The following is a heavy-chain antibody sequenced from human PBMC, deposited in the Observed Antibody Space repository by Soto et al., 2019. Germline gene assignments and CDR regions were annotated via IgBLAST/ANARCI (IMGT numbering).Heavy chain of an antibody. Sequence: ASVKVSCKASGYTFTGYYMHWVRQAAGQGLEWMGWMNPKSGYTGSARKFQGRVTLTRDNSMTTAYMELSSLRSDDTAVYYCARVMGSVDYWGQGTLVTVSS. D-gene: IGHD1-26*01. V-gene: IGHV1-8*02. CDR3: ARVMGSVDY. J-gene: IGHJ4*02. CDR2: MNPKSGYT. CDR1: GYTFTGYY.